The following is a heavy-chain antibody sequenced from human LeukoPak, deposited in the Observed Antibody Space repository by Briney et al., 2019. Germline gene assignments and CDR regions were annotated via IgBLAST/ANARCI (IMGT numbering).Heavy chain of an antibody. CDR1: GGSISSYY. D-gene: IGHD6-19*01. Sequence: SETLSLTCTVSGGSISSYYWSWIRQPPGKGLEWIGYIYYSGSTNYNPSLKSRVTISVDTSKNQFPLKLSSVTAADTAVYYCARAQWLPGYWGQVTLVTVSS. CDR3: ARAQWLPGY. CDR2: IYYSGST. J-gene: IGHJ4*02. V-gene: IGHV4-59*01.